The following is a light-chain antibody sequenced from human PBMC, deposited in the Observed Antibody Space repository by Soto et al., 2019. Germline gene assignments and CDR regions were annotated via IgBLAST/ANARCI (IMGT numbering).Light chain of an antibody. CDR1: QSVSSSY. Sequence: IMLTQSPGTLSLFPGESAALSCIASQSVSSSYLAWYQQKPGQAPRLLIYGASSRATGIPDRFSGSGSGTDFTLTISRLEPEDFAVYYCQQYGSSPPITFGQGTRLEIK. V-gene: IGKV3-20*01. J-gene: IGKJ5*01. CDR3: QQYGSSPPIT. CDR2: GAS.